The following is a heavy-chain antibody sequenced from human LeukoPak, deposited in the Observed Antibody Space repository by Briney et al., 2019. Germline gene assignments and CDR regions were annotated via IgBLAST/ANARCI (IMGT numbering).Heavy chain of an antibody. Sequence: GGSLRLSCAASGFTFSDYWMSWVRQAPGKGLEWVANIKQDGSEKNYVDSVKGRFTISRDNAKNSLYLQMNSLRAEDTAVYYCARDSPFGFYWGQGTLVTVSS. CDR3: ARDSPFGFY. J-gene: IGHJ4*02. CDR2: IKQDGSEK. D-gene: IGHD3-10*01. V-gene: IGHV3-7*01. CDR1: GFTFSDYW.